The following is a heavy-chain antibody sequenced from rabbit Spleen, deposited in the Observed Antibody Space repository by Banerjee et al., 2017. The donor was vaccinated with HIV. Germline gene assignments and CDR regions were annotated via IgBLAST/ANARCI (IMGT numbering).Heavy chain of an antibody. V-gene: IGHV1S45*01. J-gene: IGHJ6*01. CDR1: GFSLSSSYW. Sequence: QEQLVESGGGLVQPEGSLTLTCTASGFSLSSSYWICWVRQGPGKGLEWIACINGGSSGSTYYASWAKGRFPFSRSSSTPLTLQMTSLTVSDTATYFCARDAGTSFSTYGMDLWGPGTLVTVS. D-gene: IGHD8-1*01. CDR3: ARDAGTSFSTYGMDL. CDR2: INGGSSGST.